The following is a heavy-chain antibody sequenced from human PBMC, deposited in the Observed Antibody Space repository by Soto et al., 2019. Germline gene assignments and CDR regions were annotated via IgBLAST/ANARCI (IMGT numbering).Heavy chain of an antibody. D-gene: IGHD1-7*01. CDR3: AKSARGNYYFGY. CDR2: ISASGGST. CDR1: GFTFSTYA. V-gene: IGHV3-23*01. Sequence: PGGSLRLSCAASGFTFSTYAMNWVRQAPGKGLEWVSGISASGGSTYYADSVKGRFTISRGNSKNTLYLQMNSLSAEDTAVYYCAKSARGNYYFGYWGQGTLVTVSS. J-gene: IGHJ4*02.